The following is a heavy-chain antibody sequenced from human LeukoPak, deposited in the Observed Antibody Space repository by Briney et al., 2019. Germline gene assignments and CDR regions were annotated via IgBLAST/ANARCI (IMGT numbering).Heavy chain of an antibody. CDR1: GGSISSSKW. CDR3: ASKLFTLRYFDY. J-gene: IGHJ4*02. CDR2: IYHDGST. D-gene: IGHD3-9*01. V-gene: IGHV4-4*02. Sequence: KPSETLSLTCTVSGGSISSSKWWSWVRQPPGKGLEWIGEIYHDGSTNYNPSLKSRVTISVDKSKNQFSLKLNSVTAADTAVYYCASKLFTLRYFDYWGQGTLVTVSS.